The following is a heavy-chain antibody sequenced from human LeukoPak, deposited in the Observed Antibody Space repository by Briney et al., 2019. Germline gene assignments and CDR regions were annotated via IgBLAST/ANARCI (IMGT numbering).Heavy chain of an antibody. V-gene: IGHV3-48*03. CDR1: GFTFSIYE. Sequence: GGSLRLSSAASGFTFSIYEMNWVRPAPGKGLEWVSYISSSGSTIYYAHSVKGRFTISTDNAQNSLYLHMNRLRAEDTAVYYWAEIGITMIGGVWGKGTTVTISS. D-gene: IGHD3-10*02. CDR2: ISSSGSTI. CDR3: AEIGITMIGGV. J-gene: IGHJ6*04.